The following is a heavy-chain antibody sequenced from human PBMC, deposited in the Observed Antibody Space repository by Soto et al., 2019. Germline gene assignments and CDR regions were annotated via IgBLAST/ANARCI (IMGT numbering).Heavy chain of an antibody. CDR3: YWSDYHYFGY. CDR2: IKSRGSGGTT. D-gene: IGHD3-3*01. Sequence: EVQMVESGGGLVKPGGSLRLSCATSGFTFSDFRDAWMGWVRQAPGKGLEWVSRIKSRGSGGTTDYAAPVKGRFTITRDDSKRTVYLHMNSLRIEDTGVYYCYWSDYHYFGYCGQGTLVTVSS. CDR1: GFTFSDFRDAW. J-gene: IGHJ4*02. V-gene: IGHV3-15*01.